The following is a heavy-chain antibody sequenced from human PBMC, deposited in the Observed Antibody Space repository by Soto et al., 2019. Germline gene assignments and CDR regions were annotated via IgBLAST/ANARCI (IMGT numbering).Heavy chain of an antibody. CDR1: GYTFTRYY. V-gene: IGHV1-46*03. CDR2: INPSGGST. D-gene: IGHD5-18*01. J-gene: IGHJ4*02. Sequence: GASVKVSSKASGYTFTRYYMHWVRQAPGQGLEWMGIINPSGGSTSYAQKFQGRVTMTRDTSTSTVYMELSSLRSEDTAVYYCARAELSYVDKAGTFDYWGQGTLVTVSS. CDR3: ARAELSYVDKAGTFDY.